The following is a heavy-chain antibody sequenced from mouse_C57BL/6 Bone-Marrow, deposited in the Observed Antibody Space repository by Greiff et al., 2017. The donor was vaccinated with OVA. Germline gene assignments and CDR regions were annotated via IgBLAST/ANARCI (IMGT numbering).Heavy chain of an antibody. D-gene: IGHD1-1*01. CDR1: GYTFTSYW. CDR3: ARGRVTTVVGRGFAY. J-gene: IGHJ3*01. Sequence: QVQLQQSGAELVKPGASVKLSCKASGYTFTSYWMHWVKQRPGQGLEWIGMIHPNSGSTNYNEKFKSKATLTVDKSSSTAYMQLSSLTSEDSAVYYCARGRVTTVVGRGFAYWGQGTLVTVSA. V-gene: IGHV1-64*01. CDR2: IHPNSGST.